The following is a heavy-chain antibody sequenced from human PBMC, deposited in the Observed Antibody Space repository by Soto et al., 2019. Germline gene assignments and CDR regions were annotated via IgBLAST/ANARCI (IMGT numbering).Heavy chain of an antibody. Sequence: GGSLRLSCAASGFTFSTYAMEWVRQAPGKWLEWVALISYDGTNTYYAESVMGRSTISRENSMNTLYLQLNSLRPEDTAVYYCARPVGPFSYYGMDVWGQGTTVTVSS. CDR3: ARPVGPFSYYGMDV. CDR1: GFTFSTYA. V-gene: IGHV3-30-3*01. J-gene: IGHJ6*02. D-gene: IGHD3-10*01. CDR2: ISYDGTNT.